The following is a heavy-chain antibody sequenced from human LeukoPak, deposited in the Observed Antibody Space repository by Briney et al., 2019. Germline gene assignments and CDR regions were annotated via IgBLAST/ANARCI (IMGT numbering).Heavy chain of an antibody. D-gene: IGHD6-13*01. V-gene: IGHV4-34*01. CDR1: GRSFSGYY. Sequence: SETLSLTCAVYGRSFSGYYWSCIRQPPGKGLEWIGEINHSGSTNYNPSLKSRVTISVDTSKNQFSLKLSSVTAADTAVYYCASLSSSGDYWGQGTLVTVSS. CDR3: ASLSSSGDY. CDR2: INHSGST. J-gene: IGHJ4*02.